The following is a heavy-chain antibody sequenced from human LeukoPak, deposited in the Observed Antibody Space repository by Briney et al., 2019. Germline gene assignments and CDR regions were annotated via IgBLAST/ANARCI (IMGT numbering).Heavy chain of an antibody. V-gene: IGHV3-48*04. CDR2: ISSSSRNI. CDR1: GFTFSRYS. CDR3: AKAVAGTYAFDI. D-gene: IGHD6-19*01. Sequence: GGSLRLSCEDSGFTFSRYSMTWVRQAPGKGLEWLSYISSSSRNIYYADSVKGRFTISRDNAKKSLYLQMNSLRAEDTAVYYCAKAVAGTYAFDIWGQGTMVTVSS. J-gene: IGHJ3*02.